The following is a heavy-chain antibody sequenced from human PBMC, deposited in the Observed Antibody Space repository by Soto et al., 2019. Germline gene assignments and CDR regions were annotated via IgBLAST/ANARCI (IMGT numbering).Heavy chain of an antibody. CDR1: GGSISSGGYY. CDR2: IYYSGST. D-gene: IGHD3-10*01. J-gene: IGHJ5*02. Sequence: QVQLQESGPGLVKPSQTLSLTCTVSGGSISSGGYYWSWIRQHPGKGLEWVGYIYYSGSTYYNPSLKSRVTIAVDTSKNQFSLKLSSVTAADTAVHYCARARGLLWFGELLYPNWFDPWDQGTLVTVSS. V-gene: IGHV4-31*03. CDR3: ARARGLLWFGELLYPNWFDP.